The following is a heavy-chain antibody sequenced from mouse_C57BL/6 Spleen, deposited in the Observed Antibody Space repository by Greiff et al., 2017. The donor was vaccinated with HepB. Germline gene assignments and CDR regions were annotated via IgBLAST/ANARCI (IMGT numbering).Heavy chain of an antibody. CDR2: IYPGNSDT. J-gene: IGHJ2*01. CDR1: GYTFTSYW. D-gene: IGHD1-1*01. Sequence: EVQLQQSGTVLARPGASVKMSCKTSGYTFTSYWMHWVKQRPGQGLEWIRAIYPGNSDTSYNQKFKGKAKLTAVTSASTAYMELSSLTNEDSAFYYCTSTTVVATPYFDYWGQGTTLTVSS. V-gene: IGHV1-5*01. CDR3: TSTTVVATPYFDY.